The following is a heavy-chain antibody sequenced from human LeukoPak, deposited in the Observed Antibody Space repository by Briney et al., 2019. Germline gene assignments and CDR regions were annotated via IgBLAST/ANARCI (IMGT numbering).Heavy chain of an antibody. Sequence: GGSLRLSCAASGFTFSSYSMNWVRQAPGKGLEWVSYISSSSSTIYYADSVKGRFTISRDNAKNSLYLQMNSLRVEDTAVYYCAKRGGNYLYYYYYMDVWGKGTTVTVPS. CDR2: ISSSSSTI. J-gene: IGHJ6*03. V-gene: IGHV3-48*01. CDR1: GFTFSSYS. D-gene: IGHD1-26*01. CDR3: AKRGGNYLYYYYYMDV.